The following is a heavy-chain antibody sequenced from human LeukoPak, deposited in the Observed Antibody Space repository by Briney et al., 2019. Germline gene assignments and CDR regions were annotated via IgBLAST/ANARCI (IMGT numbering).Heavy chain of an antibody. CDR3: AKDNGAGNFDY. Sequence: GGSLRLSCAGSGFTFSRYALSWVRQAPGKGLEWVSLISGNGGTTYYVDSVKGRFTISRDNSKNTLYLQMNSLRAEDTAVYSCAKDNGAGNFDYWGQGTPVTVSS. J-gene: IGHJ4*02. CDR1: GFTFSRYA. D-gene: IGHD1-26*01. V-gene: IGHV3-23*01. CDR2: ISGNGGTT.